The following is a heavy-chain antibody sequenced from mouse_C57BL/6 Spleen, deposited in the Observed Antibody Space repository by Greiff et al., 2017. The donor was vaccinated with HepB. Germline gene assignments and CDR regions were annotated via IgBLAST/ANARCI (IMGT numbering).Heavy chain of an antibody. CDR3: ARNGGLRRDYYAMDY. CDR1: GYTFTSYW. D-gene: IGHD2-4*01. Sequence: VQLQQPGAELVMPGASVKLSCKASGYTFTSYWMHWVKQRPGQGLEWIGEIDPSDSYTNYNQKFKGKSTLTVDKSSSTAYMQLSSLTSEDSAVYYCARNGGLRRDYYAMDYWGQGTSVTVSS. J-gene: IGHJ4*01. CDR2: IDPSDSYT. V-gene: IGHV1-69*01.